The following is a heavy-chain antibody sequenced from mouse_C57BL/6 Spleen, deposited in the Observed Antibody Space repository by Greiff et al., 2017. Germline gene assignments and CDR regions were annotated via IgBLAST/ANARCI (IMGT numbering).Heavy chain of an antibody. D-gene: IGHD1-1*01. V-gene: IGHV1-80*01. CDR3: ARDYYCSSHAWFAY. Sequence: QVQLQQSGAELVKPGASVKISCKASGYAFSSYWMNWVKQRPGKGLEWIGQIYPGDGDTNYNGKFKGKATQTAAKSSSTAYMQLSRLTSEDSSVYFCARDYYCSSHAWFAYWGQGTLGTVSA. J-gene: IGHJ3*01. CDR2: IYPGDGDT. CDR1: GYAFSSYW.